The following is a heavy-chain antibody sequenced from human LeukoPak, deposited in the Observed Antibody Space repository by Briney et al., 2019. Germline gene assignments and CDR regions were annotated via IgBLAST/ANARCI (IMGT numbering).Heavy chain of an antibody. CDR3: ARVGDVLRYFDWLSPPPAFDY. J-gene: IGHJ4*02. Sequence: KPGGSLRLSCAASGFTFSDYYMSWIRHAPGQGLEWVSYISSSGSTIYYADSVKGRFTISRDNAKNSLYLQMNSLRAEDTAVYYCARVGDVLRYFDWLSPPPAFDYWGQGTLVTVSS. D-gene: IGHD3-9*01. V-gene: IGHV3-11*01. CDR2: ISSSGSTI. CDR1: GFTFSDYY.